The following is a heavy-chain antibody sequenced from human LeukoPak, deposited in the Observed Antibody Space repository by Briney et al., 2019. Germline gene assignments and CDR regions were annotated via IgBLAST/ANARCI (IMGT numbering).Heavy chain of an antibody. CDR3: ARDEGSYYSSFDY. D-gene: IGHD1-26*01. CDR1: GFTFSSYA. Sequence: GGSLRLSCAASGFTFSSYAMHWVRQAPGEGLEWVAVISYDGSNKYYADSVKGRFTISRDNSKNTLYLQMNSLRAEDTAVYYCARDEGSYYSSFDYWGQGTLVTVSS. J-gene: IGHJ4*02. V-gene: IGHV3-30-3*01. CDR2: ISYDGSNK.